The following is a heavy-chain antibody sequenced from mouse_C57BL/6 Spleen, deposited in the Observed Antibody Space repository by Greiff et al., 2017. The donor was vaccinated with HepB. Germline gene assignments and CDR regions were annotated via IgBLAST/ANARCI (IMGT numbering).Heavy chain of an antibody. CDR2: IDPEDGDT. D-gene: IGHD1-1*01. J-gene: IGHJ2*01. Sequence: EVQLQQSGAELVRPGASVKLSCTASGFNIKDYYMHWVKQRPEQGLEWIGRIDPEDGDTEYAPKFQGKATMTADTSSNTAYLQLSSLTSDDTVVSDRKTGEGEKKGRRNGGDYGGQGTTLTVAA. CDR3: KTGEGEKKGRRNGGDY. V-gene: IGHV14-1*01. CDR1: GFNIKDYY.